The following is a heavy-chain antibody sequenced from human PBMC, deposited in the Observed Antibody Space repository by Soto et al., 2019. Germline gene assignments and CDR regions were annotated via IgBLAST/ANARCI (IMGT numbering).Heavy chain of an antibody. Sequence: GGSLRLSCAASGFTFSSYGMHWVRQAPGKGLEWVAVIWYDGSNKYYADSVKGRFTISRDNSKNTLYLQMNSLRAEDTAVYYCARDQDYGDYTVDAFDIWGQGTMVTVSS. J-gene: IGHJ3*02. CDR3: ARDQDYGDYTVDAFDI. D-gene: IGHD4-17*01. CDR1: GFTFSSYG. V-gene: IGHV3-33*01. CDR2: IWYDGSNK.